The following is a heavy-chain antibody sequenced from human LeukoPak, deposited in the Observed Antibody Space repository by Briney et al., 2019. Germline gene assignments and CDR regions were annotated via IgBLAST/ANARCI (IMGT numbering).Heavy chain of an antibody. J-gene: IGHJ4*02. CDR1: GGSFSGYY. CDR3: ARSGSGYLRYYFDY. V-gene: IGHV4-34*01. D-gene: IGHD5-12*01. Sequence: SETLSLTCAVYGGSFSGYYWSWIRQPPGKGLEWIGEINHSGSTYYNPSLKSRVTISVDTSKNQFSLKLSSVTAADTAVYYCARSGSGYLRYYFDYWGQGTLVTVSS. CDR2: INHSGST.